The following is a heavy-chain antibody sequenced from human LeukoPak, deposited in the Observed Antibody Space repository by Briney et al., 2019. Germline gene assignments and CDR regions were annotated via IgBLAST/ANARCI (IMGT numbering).Heavy chain of an antibody. D-gene: IGHD3-22*01. CDR2: ISAYNGNT. V-gene: IGHV1-18*01. J-gene: IGHJ4*02. CDR3: ARWGTTYYYDSSGYSSLSY. CDR1: GYTFTSYG. Sequence: ASVKVSCKASGYTFTSYGISWVRQAPGQGLEWMGWISAYNGNTNYAQKLQGRVTMTTDTSTSTAYMELRSLRSDDTAVYYCARWGTTYYYDSSGYSSLSYWGQGTLVTVSS.